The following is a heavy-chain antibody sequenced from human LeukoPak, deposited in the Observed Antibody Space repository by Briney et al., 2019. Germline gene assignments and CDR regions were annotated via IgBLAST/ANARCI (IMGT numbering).Heavy chain of an antibody. D-gene: IGHD4-17*01. J-gene: IGHJ5*01. CDR2: ISGSGGST. CDR1: GFTFSSYA. Sequence: GGSLRLSCAASGFTFSSYAMSWVRQAPGKGLEWVSAISGSGGSTYYADSVKGRFTISRDNAKNSLYLQMNSLRDEDTAVYYCARDYDDYIWFDPWGQGTLVTVSS. V-gene: IGHV3-23*01. CDR3: ARDYDDYIWFDP.